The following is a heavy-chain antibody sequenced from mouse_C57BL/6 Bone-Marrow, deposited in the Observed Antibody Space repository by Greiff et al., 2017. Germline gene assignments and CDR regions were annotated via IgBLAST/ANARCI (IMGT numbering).Heavy chain of an antibody. D-gene: IGHD1-1*02. Sequence: QVQLQQPGAELVRPGSSVKLSCKASGYTFTSYWMDWVKQRPGQGLEWIGNIYPSDSETHYNQKFKDKATLTVYKSTSTAYMQLSSLTSEDSAVVYCARGVGWYFDYWGQGTTLTVSS. V-gene: IGHV1-61*01. CDR3: ARGVGWYFDY. J-gene: IGHJ2*01. CDR1: GYTFTSYW. CDR2: IYPSDSET.